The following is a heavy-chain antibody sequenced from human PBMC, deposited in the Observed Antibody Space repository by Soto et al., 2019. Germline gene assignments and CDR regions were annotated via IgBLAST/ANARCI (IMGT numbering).Heavy chain of an antibody. D-gene: IGHD3-3*01. CDR1: GFSFGSYA. Sequence: GLRRLSCAASGFSFGSYALSWVRQAPGKGLEWVSTISGSDGKTFYADSVKGRFSISRDTSQSTLYLQMNSLRADDTAMYYCARWSYLDYWGQGTRVTVSS. CDR2: ISGSDGKT. J-gene: IGHJ4*02. V-gene: IGHV3-23*01. CDR3: ARWSYLDY.